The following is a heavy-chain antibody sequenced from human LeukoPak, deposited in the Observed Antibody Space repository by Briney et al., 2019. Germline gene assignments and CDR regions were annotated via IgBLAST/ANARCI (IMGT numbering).Heavy chain of an antibody. Sequence: GGSLRLSCVASEFNFFSFGMQWVRQAPGKGLVWVSRIFTDGSTTSYADSVKGRFAISRDNAKNTLYLQMNSLRAEDTAVYYCARELPREVTLDYWGQGTLVTVSP. V-gene: IGHV3-74*01. CDR3: ARELPREVTLDY. CDR1: EFNFFSFG. CDR2: IFTDGSTT. D-gene: IGHD2-21*02. J-gene: IGHJ4*01.